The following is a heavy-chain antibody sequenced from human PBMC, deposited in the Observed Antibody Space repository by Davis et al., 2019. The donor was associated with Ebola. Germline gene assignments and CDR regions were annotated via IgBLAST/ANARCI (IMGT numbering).Heavy chain of an antibody. Sequence: PGGSLRLSCAASGFTFSSYDMNWVRQAPGKGLEWVSFIRTGSTANIYYADSVKGRFTASTDNAKNSLYLQMNNLRAEDTAVYYCARDPRITATVGYFDYWGQGTVVAVSS. D-gene: IGHD1-7*01. CDR3: ARDPRITATVGYFDY. J-gene: IGHJ4*02. CDR2: IRTGSTANI. V-gene: IGHV3-48*04. CDR1: GFTFSSYD.